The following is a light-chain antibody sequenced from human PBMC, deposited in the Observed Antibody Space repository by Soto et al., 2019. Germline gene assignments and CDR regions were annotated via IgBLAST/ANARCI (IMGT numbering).Light chain of an antibody. CDR1: QDIGNY. J-gene: IGKJ2*01. V-gene: IGKV1-33*01. Sequence: DIQMTQSPSSLSASVGDRVTITCQASQDIGNYLNWYQQKPGKAPELLIYDASSLETGVPPRFSGSGSGTDFTFTISILQPEEIATYYCQQVENFPRTFGQGTKLEVK. CDR3: QQVENFPRT. CDR2: DAS.